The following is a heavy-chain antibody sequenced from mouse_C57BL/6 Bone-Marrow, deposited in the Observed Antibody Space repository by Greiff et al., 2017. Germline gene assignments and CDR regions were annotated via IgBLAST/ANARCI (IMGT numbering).Heavy chain of an antibody. D-gene: IGHD2-3*01. CDR1: GYTFTSYW. V-gene: IGHV1-69*01. J-gene: IGHJ4*01. Sequence: QVQLQQPGAELVMPGASVKLSCKASGYTFTSYWMHWVKQRPGQGLEWIGEIDPSDSYTNYNQKFKGKSTLPVDKSSSTAYMQLSSLTSEDSAVYYCARNDGYPHYYAVDYWGQGTSVTVSS. CDR3: ARNDGYPHYYAVDY. CDR2: IDPSDSYT.